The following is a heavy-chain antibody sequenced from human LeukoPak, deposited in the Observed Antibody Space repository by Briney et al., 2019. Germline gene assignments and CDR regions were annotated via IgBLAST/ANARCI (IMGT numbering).Heavy chain of an antibody. V-gene: IGHV1-3*01. J-gene: IGHJ6*02. CDR1: GYTFTSYA. Sequence: GASVKVSCKASGYTFTSYAMHWVRQAPGQRLEWMGWINAGNGNTKYSQKSQGRVTITRDTSASTAYMELSSLRSEDTAVYYCATTNKPLIVAYYYYGMDVWGQGTTVTVSS. CDR3: ATTNKPLIVAYYYYGMDV. CDR2: INAGNGNT. D-gene: IGHD5-24*01.